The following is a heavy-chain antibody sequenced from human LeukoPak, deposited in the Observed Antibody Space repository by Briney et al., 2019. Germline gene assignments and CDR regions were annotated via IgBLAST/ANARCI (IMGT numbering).Heavy chain of an antibody. D-gene: IGHD3-10*01. J-gene: IGHJ6*04. V-gene: IGHV3-11*01. CDR2: ISSSGSTI. CDR1: GFTFSDYY. CDR3: ARDPGSISYYYGSGSFPV. Sequence: GGSLRLSCAASGFTFSDYYMSWLRQAPGKGLEWVSYISSSGSTIYYADSAKGRFTISRDNAKNSLYLQMNSLRAEDTAVYYCARDPGSISYYYGSGSFPVWGKGTTVTVSS.